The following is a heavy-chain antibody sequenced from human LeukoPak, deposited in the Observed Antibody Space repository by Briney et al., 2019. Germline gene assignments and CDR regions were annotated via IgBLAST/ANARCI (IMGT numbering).Heavy chain of an antibody. CDR3: ASFLGYCSSTSCFHFDF. CDR2: IYYSGST. V-gene: IGHV4-39*01. D-gene: IGHD2-2*01. Sequence: SETLSLTCTVSGGSISRSSYYWGWIRQPPGKGLEWIGSIYYSGSTYNNPSLKSRVTISIDTSKNQFSLKLSSVTAADTAVYYCASFLGYCSSTSCFHFDFWGQGTLVTVSS. CDR1: GGSISRSSYY. J-gene: IGHJ4*02.